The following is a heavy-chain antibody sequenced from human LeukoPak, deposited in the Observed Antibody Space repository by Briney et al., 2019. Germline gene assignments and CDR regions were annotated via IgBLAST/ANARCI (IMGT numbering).Heavy chain of an antibody. CDR3: ARGGSYRAPDYNYYYGMDA. D-gene: IGHD3-16*02. V-gene: IGHV3-9*01. Sequence: GRSLRLSCAASGLTFDDSAMHWVRQVPGKGLEWVSGINRSGGTVGYADSVKGRFTISRDNAKNSLYLQMSSLRADDTAVYYCARGGSYRAPDYNYYYGMDAWGQGTTVTVSS. CDR1: GLTFDDSA. CDR2: INRSGGTV. J-gene: IGHJ6*02.